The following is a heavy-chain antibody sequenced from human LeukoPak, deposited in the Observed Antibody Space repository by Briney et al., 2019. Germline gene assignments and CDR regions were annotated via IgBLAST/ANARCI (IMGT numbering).Heavy chain of an antibody. V-gene: IGHV3-33*08. CDR3: ARDEGDSSGYYPGL. J-gene: IGHJ1*01. D-gene: IGHD3-22*01. Sequence: QPGGSLRLSCAASGFTFSSYSMNWVRQAPGKGLEWVAAIWHDGSRKYYAESVKGRFTISRDNARNTVYVQMDSLRAEDTAVYYCARDEGDSSGYYPGLWGQGTLVTVSS. CDR1: GFTFSSYS. CDR2: IWHDGSRK.